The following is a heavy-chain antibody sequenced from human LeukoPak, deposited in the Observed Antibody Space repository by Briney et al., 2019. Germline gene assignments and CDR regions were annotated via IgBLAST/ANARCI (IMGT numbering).Heavy chain of an antibody. CDR2: IYHSGST. J-gene: IGHJ4*01. D-gene: IGHD3-22*01. CDR1: GGSISSSNW. Sequence: SETLSLTCAVSGGSISSSNWWSWVRQPPGRGLEWIGEIYHSGSTNYNPSLKSRVTISVDKSKNQFSLKLSSVTAADTAVYYCASLSGYYYYFDYWGQGTLVTVSS. V-gene: IGHV4-4*02. CDR3: ASLSGYYYYFDY.